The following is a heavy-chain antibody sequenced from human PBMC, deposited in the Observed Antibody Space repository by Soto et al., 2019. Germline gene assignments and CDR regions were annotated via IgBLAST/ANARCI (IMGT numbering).Heavy chain of an antibody. Sequence: GASVKVSCTDSGYTFTSYDINWVRQATGQGLEWMGWMNPNSGNTGYAQKFQGRVTMTRNTSISTAYMELSSLRSEDTAVYYCARAIAVAGPRGFFLKKKLTDYNWFDPWGQGTLVTVSS. V-gene: IGHV1-8*01. J-gene: IGHJ5*02. D-gene: IGHD6-19*01. CDR3: ARAIAVAGPRGFFLKKKLTDYNWFDP. CDR2: MNPNSGNT. CDR1: GYTFTSYD.